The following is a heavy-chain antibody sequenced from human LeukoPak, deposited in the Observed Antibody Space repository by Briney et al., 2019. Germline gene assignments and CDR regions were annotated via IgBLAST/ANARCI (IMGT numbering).Heavy chain of an antibody. Sequence: ASVKVSCKASGYTFTSYYMHWVRQAPGQGLEWMGIINPSGGSTSYAQKFQGRVTMTRNTSISTAYMELSSLRSEDTAVYYCARTSWYSSSWYYYYYMDVWGKGTTVTISS. D-gene: IGHD6-13*01. J-gene: IGHJ6*03. V-gene: IGHV1-46*01. CDR3: ARTSWYSSSWYYYYYMDV. CDR2: INPSGGST. CDR1: GYTFTSYY.